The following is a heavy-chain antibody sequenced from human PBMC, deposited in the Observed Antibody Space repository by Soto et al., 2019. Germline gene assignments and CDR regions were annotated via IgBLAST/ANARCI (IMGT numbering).Heavy chain of an antibody. Sequence: HPGGSLRLSCAASGFTFSSYGMHWVRQAPGKGLEWVAVIWYDGSNKYYADSVKGRFTISRDNSKNTLYLQMNSLRAEDTAVYYCARVGSSWCFDYWGQGTLVTLSS. V-gene: IGHV3-33*01. J-gene: IGHJ4*02. CDR1: GFTFSSYG. D-gene: IGHD6-13*01. CDR2: IWYDGSNK. CDR3: ARVGSSWCFDY.